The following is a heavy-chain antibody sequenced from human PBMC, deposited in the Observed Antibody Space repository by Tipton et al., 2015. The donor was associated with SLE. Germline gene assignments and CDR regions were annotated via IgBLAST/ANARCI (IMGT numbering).Heavy chain of an antibody. CDR3: ARGNYASESYYRLYMDV. J-gene: IGHJ6*03. CDR1: GFQFNNYA. Sequence: SLRLSCEASGFQFNNYAMSWVRQAPGKGLEWVASISAGAGMTYFADSVKGRFTISRVNSKNQFSLRVSSVTAADTAVYYCARGNYASESYYRLYMDVWGKGTTVTVSS. CDR2: ISAGAGMT. D-gene: IGHD3-10*01. V-gene: IGHV3-23*01.